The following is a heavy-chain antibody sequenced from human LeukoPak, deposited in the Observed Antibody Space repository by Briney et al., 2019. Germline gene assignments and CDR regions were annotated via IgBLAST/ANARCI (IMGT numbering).Heavy chain of an antibody. CDR2: INPDNGGT. J-gene: IGHJ2*01. D-gene: IGHD3-9*01. CDR3: ARGPNRLRYFDWLSPEYWYFDL. V-gene: IGHV1-2*02. Sequence: GASVTVSFKASGYTFTGYYMHWVRQAPGQGLEWMGWINPDNGGTNYAQKFQGRVTITRDTSISSAYMELSRLRSDYTAVFYCARGPNRLRYFDWLSPEYWYFDLWGRGTLVTVSS. CDR1: GYTFTGYY.